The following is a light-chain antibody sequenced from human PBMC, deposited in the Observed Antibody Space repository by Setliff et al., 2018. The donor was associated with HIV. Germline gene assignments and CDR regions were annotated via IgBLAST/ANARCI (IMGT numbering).Light chain of an antibody. Sequence: QSALAQPPSVSGSPGQSVIISCTGSSSDMNYYSRVSWYRQRPGEAPKLIMYDVSHRAPGIFIRFSGSRSGTTASLTISELQTEDEADYFCSSFTDSNVYIFGTGTKV. V-gene: IGLV2-18*02. CDR2: DVS. CDR3: SSFTDSNVYI. J-gene: IGLJ1*01. CDR1: SSDMNYYSR.